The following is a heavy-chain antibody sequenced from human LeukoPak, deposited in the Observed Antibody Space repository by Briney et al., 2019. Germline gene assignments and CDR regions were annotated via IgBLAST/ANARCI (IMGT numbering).Heavy chain of an antibody. V-gene: IGHV1-69*05. J-gene: IGHJ5*02. CDR3: ARGGIGYGSRGRETNWFDP. CDR1: GGTFSSYA. CDR2: IIPIFGTA. D-gene: IGHD2-2*01. Sequence: SVKVSCKASGGTFSSYAISWVRQAPGQGLEWMGGIIPIFGTANYAQKFQGRVTITTDESTSTAYMELSSLRSEDTAVYYCARGGIGYGSRGRETNWFDPWGQGTLVTVSS.